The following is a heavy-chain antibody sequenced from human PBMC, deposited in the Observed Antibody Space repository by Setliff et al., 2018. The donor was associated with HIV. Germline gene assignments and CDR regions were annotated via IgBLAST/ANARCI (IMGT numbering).Heavy chain of an antibody. D-gene: IGHD2-2*01. J-gene: IGHJ3*02. CDR2: INPKTGDT. V-gene: IGHV1-2*06. Sequence: GASVKVSCKASGYTFTAYYMHWVRQAPGQGLEWVGRINPKTGDTRSAQKFKGRVTITRDTSISTTYMELSRLTSDDTAVYYCASDIAVIPAASQVGGFDIWGQGTMVTVSS. CDR3: ASDIAVIPAASQVGGFDI. CDR1: GYTFTAYY.